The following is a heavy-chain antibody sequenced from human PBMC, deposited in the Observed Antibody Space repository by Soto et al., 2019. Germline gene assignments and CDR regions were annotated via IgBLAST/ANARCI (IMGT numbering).Heavy chain of an antibody. V-gene: IGHV3-48*01. J-gene: IGHJ4*02. Sequence: GGSLRLSCAASGFTFRNYNMNWVRPAPGKGLEWVSHISIGGTAIDYADSAKGRFTISRDNSKNTLYLQMNSLRAEDTAVYYCAKDQGSSWYEIDYWGQGTLVTVSS. CDR3: AKDQGSSWYEIDY. D-gene: IGHD6-13*01. CDR2: ISIGGTAI. CDR1: GFTFRNYN.